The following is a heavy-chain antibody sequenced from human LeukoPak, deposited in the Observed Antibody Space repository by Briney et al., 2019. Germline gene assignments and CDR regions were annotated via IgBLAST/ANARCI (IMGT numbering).Heavy chain of an antibody. J-gene: IGHJ6*02. CDR3: ARRAFNYYGMDV. CDR2: IYTNGRT. D-gene: IGHD1-26*01. V-gene: IGHV4-4*07. Sequence: PSETLSLTCTVSGGSISSYYWSWIRQSAGKGLEWIGRIYTNGRTNYNPSLKSRVTMSVDTSKNQFSLKLSSETAADTAMYYCARRAFNYYGMDVWGQGTTVTVSS. CDR1: GGSISSYY.